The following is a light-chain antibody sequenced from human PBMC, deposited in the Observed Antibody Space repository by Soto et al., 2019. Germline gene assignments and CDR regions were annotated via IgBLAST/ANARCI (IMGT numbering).Light chain of an antibody. J-gene: IGLJ2*01. CDR2: EVS. Sequence: QSALTQPASVSGSPGQSITISCTGTSSDVGGYNYVSWYQQHPGKAPQLIIYEVSNRPSGISNRFSGSKSGNTASLTISGRQAEDESDYYCSSYTSSSTRVFGGGTELTVL. CDR3: SSYTSSSTRV. V-gene: IGLV2-14*01. CDR1: SSDVGGYNY.